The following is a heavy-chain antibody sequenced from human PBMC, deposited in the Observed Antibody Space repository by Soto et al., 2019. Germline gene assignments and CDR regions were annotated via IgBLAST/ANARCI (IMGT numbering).Heavy chain of an antibody. CDR2: ISAYNGNT. CDR1: GYTFTSYG. CDR3: ARGPHCSSTSCSIGFDY. D-gene: IGHD2-2*01. V-gene: IGHV1-18*01. J-gene: IGHJ4*02. Sequence: ALVKVSCKASGYTFTSYGISWVRQAPGQGLEWMGWISAYNGNTNYAQKLQGRVTMTTDTSTSTAYMELRSLRSDDTAVYYCARGPHCSSTSCSIGFDYWGQGTLVTVSS.